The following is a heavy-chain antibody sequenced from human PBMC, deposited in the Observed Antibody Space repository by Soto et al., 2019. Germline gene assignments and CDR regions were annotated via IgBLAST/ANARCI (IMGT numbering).Heavy chain of an antibody. J-gene: IGHJ4*02. V-gene: IGHV3-73*01. D-gene: IGHD1-26*01. CDR2: IRSKANSYAT. Sequence: GGSLRLSCAASGFTFSGSAMHWVRQASGKGLEWVGRIRSKANSYATAYAASVKGRFTISRDDSKNTAYLQMNSLKTEDTAVYYCTRLGSYVPDYFDYWGQGTLVTVST. CDR1: GFTFSGSA. CDR3: TRLGSYVPDYFDY.